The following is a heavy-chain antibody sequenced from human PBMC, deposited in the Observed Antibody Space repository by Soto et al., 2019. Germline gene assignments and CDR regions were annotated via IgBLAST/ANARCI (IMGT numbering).Heavy chain of an antibody. J-gene: IGHJ6*02. Sequence: SETLSLTCAVYGGSFSGYYWSWIRQPPGKGLEWIGEIYHSGGTNYNPSLKSRVTISVDKSKNQFSLKLSSVTAADTAVYYCAKILQLGDYAYYYYGMDVLGQGTTVTVSS. CDR3: AKILQLGDYAYYYYGMDV. CDR1: GGSFSGYY. V-gene: IGHV4-34*01. D-gene: IGHD4-17*01. CDR2: IYHSGGT.